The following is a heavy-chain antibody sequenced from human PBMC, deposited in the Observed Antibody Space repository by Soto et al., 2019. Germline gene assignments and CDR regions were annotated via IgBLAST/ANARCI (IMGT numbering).Heavy chain of an antibody. J-gene: IGHJ4*02. CDR2: IIPIFGTA. D-gene: IGHD4-4*01. CDR3: ARGREMATITY. V-gene: IGHV1-69*13. Sequence: SVKVSCKASGGTFSSYAISWVRQAPGQGLEWMGGIIPIFGTANYAQKFQGRVTITADESISTAYMELSRLRSDDTAVYYCARGREMATITYWGQGTLVTVSS. CDR1: GGTFSSYA.